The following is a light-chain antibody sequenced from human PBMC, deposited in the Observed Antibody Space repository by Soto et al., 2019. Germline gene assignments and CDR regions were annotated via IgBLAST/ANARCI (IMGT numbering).Light chain of an antibody. CDR1: SSDVGGYNY. CDR2: DVS. Sequence: QSVLTQPASVSGSPGQSITISCTGTSSDVGGYNYVSWYQQHPGKAPKLMIYDVSNRPSGVSNRFSGSKSGNTASLTISGLQAEDEADYYCSSYTSSSTLFVFGTGTEVNVL. V-gene: IGLV2-14*01. J-gene: IGLJ1*01. CDR3: SSYTSSSTLFV.